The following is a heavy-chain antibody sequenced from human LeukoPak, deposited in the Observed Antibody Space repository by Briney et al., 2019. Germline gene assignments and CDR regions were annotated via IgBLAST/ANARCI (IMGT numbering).Heavy chain of an antibody. D-gene: IGHD3-22*01. CDR3: ARDFPYYYDTSGYHFDY. CDR2: IKKDGSEK. CDR1: GFTFGSYW. V-gene: IGHV3-7*01. Sequence: GGSLRLSCAPSGFTFGSYWMSWVRQAPGKGLEWVANIKKDGSEKNYVDSVKGRFTISRDNAKNSLYLQMNSLRAEDTAMYYCARDFPYYYDTSGYHFDYWGQGTLVTVSS. J-gene: IGHJ4*02.